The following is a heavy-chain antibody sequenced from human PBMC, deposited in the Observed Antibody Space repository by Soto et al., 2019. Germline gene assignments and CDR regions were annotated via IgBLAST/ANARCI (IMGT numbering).Heavy chain of an antibody. Sequence: GESLKISCKGSGYSFTSYWIGWVRQMPGKGLEWMGIIYPGDSDTRYSPSFQGQVTISADKSISTAYLQWSSLKASDTAMYYCARRYCSGGSCKPRGAFDIWGQGTMVTVSS. D-gene: IGHD2-15*01. CDR1: GYSFTSYW. CDR2: IYPGDSDT. CDR3: ARRYCSGGSCKPRGAFDI. J-gene: IGHJ3*02. V-gene: IGHV5-51*01.